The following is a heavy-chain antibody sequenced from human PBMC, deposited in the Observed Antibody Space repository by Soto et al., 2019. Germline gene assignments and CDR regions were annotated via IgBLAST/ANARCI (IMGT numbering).Heavy chain of an antibody. CDR1: GGSFSGYY. V-gene: IGHV4-34*01. CDR3: ARGRRGVVVPAAICWFDP. D-gene: IGHD2-2*01. Sequence: QVQLQQWGAGLLKPSETLSLTCAVYGGSFSGYYWSWIRQPPGKGLEWIGEINHSGSTNYNPSLKSRVTISVDTSINQFSLKLSSVTAADTAVYYCARGRRGVVVPAAICWFDPWGQGTLVTVSS. J-gene: IGHJ5*02. CDR2: INHSGST.